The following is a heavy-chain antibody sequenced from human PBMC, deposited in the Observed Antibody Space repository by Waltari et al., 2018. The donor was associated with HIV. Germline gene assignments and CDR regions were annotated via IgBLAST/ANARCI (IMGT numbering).Heavy chain of an antibody. CDR3: ARRGIQLWFYAFDI. V-gene: IGHV4-61*02. CDR1: VCPICSCIYY. CDR2: IYTSGST. D-gene: IGHD5-18*01. J-gene: IGHJ3*02. Sequence: QLQLQESGPGLVKPSQTLSLTVTFSVCPICSCIYYCTWIRQPAGPGLEWIGRIYTSGSTNYNPSLKSRVTISVDTSKNQFSLKLSSVTAADTAVYYCARRGIQLWFYAFDIWGQGTMVTVSS.